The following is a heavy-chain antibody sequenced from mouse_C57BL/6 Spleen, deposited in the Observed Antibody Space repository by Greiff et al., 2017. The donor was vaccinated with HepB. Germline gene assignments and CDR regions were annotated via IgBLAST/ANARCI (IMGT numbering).Heavy chain of an antibody. Sequence: QVQLQQPGAELVKPGASVKMSCKASGYTFTSYWITWVKQRPGQGLEWIGDIYPGSGSTNYNEKFKSKATLTVDTSSSTAYMQLSSLTSEDSAVYYCAREGDYSGTSWFAYWGQGTLVTVSA. CDR2: IYPGSGST. D-gene: IGHD4-1*01. J-gene: IGHJ3*01. V-gene: IGHV1-55*01. CDR1: GYTFTSYW. CDR3: AREGDYSGTSWFAY.